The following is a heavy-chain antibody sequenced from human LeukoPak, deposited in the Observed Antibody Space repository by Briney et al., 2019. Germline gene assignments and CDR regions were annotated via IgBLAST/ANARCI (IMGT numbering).Heavy chain of an antibody. CDR2: IYYSGST. Sequence: SETLSLTCTVSGGSISSSSYYWGWIRQPPGKGLEWIGSIYYSGSTYYNPSLKSRVTISVDTSKNQFSLKLSSVTAADTAVYYCERQVFGVVITDWYLDLWGRGTLVTVSS. D-gene: IGHD3-3*01. V-gene: IGHV4-39*01. CDR3: ERQVFGVVITDWYLDL. CDR1: GGSISSSSYY. J-gene: IGHJ2*01.